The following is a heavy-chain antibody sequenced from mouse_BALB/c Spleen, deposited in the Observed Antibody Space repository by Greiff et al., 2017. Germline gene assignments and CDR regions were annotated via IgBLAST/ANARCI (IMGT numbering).Heavy chain of an antibody. Sequence: VQLKQSGPELVKPGASVKMSCKASGYTFTSYVMHWVKQKPGQGLEWIGYINPYNDGTKYNEKFKGKATLTSDKSSSTAYMELSSLTSEDSAVYYCARRYDEGAMDYWGQGTSVTVSS. CDR2: INPYNDGT. CDR3: ARRYDEGAMDY. V-gene: IGHV1-14*01. D-gene: IGHD2-14*01. CDR1: GYTFTSYV. J-gene: IGHJ4*01.